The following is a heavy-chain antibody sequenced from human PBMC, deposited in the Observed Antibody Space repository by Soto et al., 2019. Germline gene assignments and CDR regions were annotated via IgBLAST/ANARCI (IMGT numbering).Heavy chain of an antibody. CDR3: ARGSGYSSSQGWFDP. J-gene: IGHJ5*02. CDR1: GGSISSGDYY. CDR2: IYYSGST. V-gene: IGHV4-30-4*01. D-gene: IGHD6-13*01. Sequence: PSETLSLTCTVSGGSISSGDYYWSWIRQPPGKGLEWIGYIYYSGSTYYNLSLKSRVTISVDTSKNQFSLKLSSVTAADTAVYYCARGSGYSSSQGWFDPWGQGTLVTVSS.